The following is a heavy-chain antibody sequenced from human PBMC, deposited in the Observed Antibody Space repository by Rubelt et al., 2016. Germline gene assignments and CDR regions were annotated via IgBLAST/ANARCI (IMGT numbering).Heavy chain of an antibody. Sequence: EVQLVESGGGLVQPGGSLRLSCEASGFTFSSFWMSWVRQAPGKGLEWVATIKQDGSEKYYVDSVKGQFTISRDNAKNSLYLQMNSLRAEDTAVYYCARGIAVAGNPEGHWFDPWGQGSLVTVSS. CDR1: GFTFSSFW. D-gene: IGHD6-19*01. J-gene: IGHJ5*02. V-gene: IGHV3-7*01. CDR2: IKQDGSEK. CDR3: ARGIAVAGNPEGHWFDP.